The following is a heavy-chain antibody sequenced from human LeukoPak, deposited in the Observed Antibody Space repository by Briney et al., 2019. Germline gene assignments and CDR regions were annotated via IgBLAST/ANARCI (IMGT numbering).Heavy chain of an antibody. V-gene: IGHV3-30*03. Sequence: GGSLRLSCAASGFSFSNYGMHWVRQAPGKGLEWVAVISYDGSNKDYADSVKGRFTISRDNSKNPLYLQMNSLRAEDTAVYYCARDRREMATTFYYYYGMDVWGQGTTVTVSS. CDR2: ISYDGSNK. CDR3: ARDRREMATTFYYYYGMDV. CDR1: GFSFSNYG. J-gene: IGHJ6*02. D-gene: IGHD5-24*01.